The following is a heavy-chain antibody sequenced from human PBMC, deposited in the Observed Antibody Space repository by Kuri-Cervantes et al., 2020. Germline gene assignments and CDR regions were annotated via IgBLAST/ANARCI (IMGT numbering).Heavy chain of an antibody. J-gene: IGHJ4*02. CDR2: ISYDGSNK. CDR1: GFTFSSSA. Sequence: GGSLRLSCTASGFTFSSSALSWIRQAPGKGLEWVAVISYDGSNKYYADSVKGRFTISRDNSKNTLYLQMNSLRAEDTAVYYCAKALTGYPYYFDYWGQGTLVTVSS. V-gene: IGHV3-30*18. CDR3: AKALTGYPYYFDY. D-gene: IGHD3-9*01.